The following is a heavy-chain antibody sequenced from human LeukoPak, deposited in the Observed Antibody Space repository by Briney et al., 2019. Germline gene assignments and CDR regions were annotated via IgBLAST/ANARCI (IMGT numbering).Heavy chain of an antibody. CDR1: GFSISSYW. Sequence: AGGSLRLSCAAPGFSISSYWMYWVRHAPGERPVWVSRINTDYADSVKGRFTMSRDNAKNTLYLQMNSLTAADTAVYYCARSGYFDYWSQGTLVTVSS. CDR2: INT. J-gene: IGHJ4*02. D-gene: IGHD3-22*01. CDR3: ARSGYFDY. V-gene: IGHV3-74*01.